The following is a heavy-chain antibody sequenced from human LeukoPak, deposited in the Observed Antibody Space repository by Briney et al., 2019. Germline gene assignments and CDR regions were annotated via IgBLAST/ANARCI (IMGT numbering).Heavy chain of an antibody. CDR1: GYTLTELS. D-gene: IGHD5-24*01. V-gene: IGHV1-24*01. CDR2: FDPEDGET. J-gene: IGHJ6*02. Sequence: GASVKVSCKVSGYTLTELSMHWVRQAPGKGLEWRGGFDPEDGETIYAQKFQGRVTMTEDTSTDTAYMELSSLRSEDTAVYYCAKSDGYNALDYYYYGMDVWGQGTTVTVSS. CDR3: AKSDGYNALDYYYYGMDV.